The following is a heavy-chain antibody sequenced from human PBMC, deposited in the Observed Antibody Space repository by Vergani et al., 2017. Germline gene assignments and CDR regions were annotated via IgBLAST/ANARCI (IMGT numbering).Heavy chain of an antibody. J-gene: IGHJ6*02. CDR2: INPNSGGT. CDR1: GYTFTGYY. CDR3: AGVVMVRGVIITLYGMDV. D-gene: IGHD3-10*01. V-gene: IGHV1-2*02. Sequence: QVQLVQSGAEVKKPGASVKVSCKASGYTFTGYYMHWVRQAPGQGLEWMGWINPNSGGTNYAQKFQGRVTMTRDTSISTAYMELSRLRSDDTAVYYCAGVVMVRGVIITLYGMDVWGQGTTVTVSS.